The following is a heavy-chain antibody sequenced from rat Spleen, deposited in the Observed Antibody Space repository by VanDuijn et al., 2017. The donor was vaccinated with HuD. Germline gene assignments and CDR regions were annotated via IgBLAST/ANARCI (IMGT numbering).Heavy chain of an antibody. Sequence: EVQLVESDGGLVQPGRSLKLSCAASGFTFSNYYMAWVRQAPTKGLEWVAYISTGGDNTYYRDSVKGRFTISRDTAQNTLYLQMNSLRSEDTATYYCTTDTFYDGTYYPGGFDYWGQGVMVTVSS. CDR1: GFTFSNYY. J-gene: IGHJ2*01. CDR3: TTDTFYDGTYYPGGFDY. D-gene: IGHD1-12*02. V-gene: IGHV5-27*01. CDR2: ISTGGDNT.